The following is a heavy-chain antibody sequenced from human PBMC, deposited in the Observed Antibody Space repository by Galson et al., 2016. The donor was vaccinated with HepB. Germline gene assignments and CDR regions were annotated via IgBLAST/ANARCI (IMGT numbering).Heavy chain of an antibody. V-gene: IGHV1-8*01. CDR3: AGSTIAAFVDF. Sequence: SVKVSCKASGYTFTSYDINWVRQVTGQGLEWMGWMNPNSGKTGYAPRFQGRVSMTRNTSASTAYMELSSLTIEDTAVYYCAGSTIAAFVDFWGQGALVTVSS. D-gene: IGHD6-13*01. CDR2: MNPNSGKT. J-gene: IGHJ4*02. CDR1: GYTFTSYD.